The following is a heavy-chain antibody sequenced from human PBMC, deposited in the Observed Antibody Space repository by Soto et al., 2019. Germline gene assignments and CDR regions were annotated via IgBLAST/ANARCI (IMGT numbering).Heavy chain of an antibody. D-gene: IGHD3-16*01. CDR2: INGGDDSE. CDR1: GFTFRSSP. Sequence: EVQLWESGGGLVQPGGSLRLSCAVSGFTFRSSPMSWVRRAPGKGLEWVSGINGGDDSEHYVDSVRGRFTIIRDNSKNLLLLQMNSLRVEDTARYYCTKDSHWGIISPTDDHWCQGTQVTVSS. J-gene: IGHJ4*02. V-gene: IGHV3-23*01. CDR3: TKDSHWGIISPTDDH.